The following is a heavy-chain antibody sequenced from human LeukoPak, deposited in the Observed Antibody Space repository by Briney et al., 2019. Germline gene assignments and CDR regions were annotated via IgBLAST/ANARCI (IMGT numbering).Heavy chain of an antibody. Sequence: GGSLRLSCVASGFIFDDSLMHWVRQAPWKGLEWISLISRDGSTPYYADSVKGRFTISRDNSKNSLFLQMNSLTPEDTAVYYCARDIRGNYFDSWGQGALVTVSS. D-gene: IGHD3-16*01. J-gene: IGHJ4*02. CDR3: ARDIRGNYFDS. CDR1: GFIFDDSL. CDR2: ISRDGSTP. V-gene: IGHV3-43*01.